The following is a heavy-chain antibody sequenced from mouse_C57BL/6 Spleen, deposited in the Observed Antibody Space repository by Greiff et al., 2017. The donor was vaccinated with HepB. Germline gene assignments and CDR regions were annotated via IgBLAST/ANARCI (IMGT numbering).Heavy chain of an antibody. CDR2: FDPNSGGT. CDR1: GYTFTSYW. V-gene: IGHV1-72*01. Sequence: QVQLQQPGAELVKPGASVKLSCKASGYTFTSYWMHWVKQRPGRGLEWIGRFDPNSGGTKYNEKFKCKATLTVDKPSSTAYMQLSSLTSEDSAVYYCARGDGSRFMDYWGQGTSVTVSS. J-gene: IGHJ4*01. D-gene: IGHD1-1*01. CDR3: ARGDGSRFMDY.